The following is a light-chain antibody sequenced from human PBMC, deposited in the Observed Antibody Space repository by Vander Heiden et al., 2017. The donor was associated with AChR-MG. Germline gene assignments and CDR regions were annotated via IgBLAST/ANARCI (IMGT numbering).Light chain of an antibody. V-gene: IGKV3-20*01. Sequence: EIVLTQSPGTLSLSPGERATLSCRASQSVSSNYLAWYQQKPGQAPRLLIFGASSRATGIPDRFSGSGSGTDFTLTISRREPQDFALYYCQQYGSSPPHTFGQRTKLEIK. CDR2: GAS. CDR3: QQYGSSPPHT. J-gene: IGKJ2*01. CDR1: QSVSSNY.